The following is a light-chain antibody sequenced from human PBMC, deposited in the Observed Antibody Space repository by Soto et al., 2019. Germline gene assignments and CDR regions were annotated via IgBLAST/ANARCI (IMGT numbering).Light chain of an antibody. J-gene: IGLJ2*01. V-gene: IGLV2-8*01. CDR2: EVS. CDR3: SSFAGSNVV. CDR1: SSDVGGYNY. Sequence: QSALTQPPSASGSPGQSVTISCTGTSSDVGGYNYVSWYQQHPGKAPKLMISEVSKRPSGVPDRFSGSKSGNTASLTVSGLQAEDEADDYCSSFAGSNVVFGGGTKLTVL.